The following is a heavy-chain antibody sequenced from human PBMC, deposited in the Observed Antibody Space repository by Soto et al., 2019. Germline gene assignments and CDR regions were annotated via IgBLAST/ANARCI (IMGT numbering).Heavy chain of an antibody. Sequence: GASVKASCKASGDNFTRYSIHWVRQAPGQSPEWMGWTNIGNGKTYYSQKFQGRVTITRDTSASTAYMELSSLRSEDTSVYYCARDSIWDDTSGGMDVWGQGTTVTVSS. CDR3: ARDSIWDDTSGGMDV. J-gene: IGHJ6*02. CDR1: GDNFTRYS. V-gene: IGHV1-3*04. CDR2: TNIGNGKT. D-gene: IGHD6-19*01.